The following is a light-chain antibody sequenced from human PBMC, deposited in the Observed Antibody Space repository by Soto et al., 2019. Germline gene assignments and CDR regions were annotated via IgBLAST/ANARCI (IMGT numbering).Light chain of an antibody. J-gene: IGKJ5*01. V-gene: IGKV3-20*01. CDR3: QQYSSWSPIT. CDR1: QSVSSSY. Sequence: EIVLTQSPGTLSLSPGERATLSCRASQSVSSSYLAWYHQTPGQAPRLLIYGASTRATGIPARFSGSGSGTEFTLTISRLQSEDFAVYYCQQYSSWSPITFGQGTRLEN. CDR2: GAS.